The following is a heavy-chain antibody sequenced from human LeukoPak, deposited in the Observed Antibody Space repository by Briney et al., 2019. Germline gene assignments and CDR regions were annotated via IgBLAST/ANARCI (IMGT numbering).Heavy chain of an antibody. CDR1: GYTFTSYG. CDR2: ISASNVNT. J-gene: IGHJ6*03. Sequence: ASLKLSCKASGYTFTSYGISWVRQAPGHRLKCMGWISASNVNTNYAQKLQARVNMTTDTSTSTAYMELRSLRSDDTAVYYCARDLAGNYYSSSWYGYYYYYMDVWGKGTTVTVSS. V-gene: IGHV1-18*01. D-gene: IGHD6-13*01. CDR3: ARDLAGNYYSSSWYGYYYYYMDV.